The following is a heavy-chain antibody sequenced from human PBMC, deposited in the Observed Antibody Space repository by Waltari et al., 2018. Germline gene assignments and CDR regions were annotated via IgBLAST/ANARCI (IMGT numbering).Heavy chain of an antibody. V-gene: IGHV1-3*01. CDR1: GYTFTSYA. CDR3: ARPKFTGPFDI. J-gene: IGHJ3*02. Sequence: QVQLVQSGAEVKKPGASVKVSCKASGYTFTSYAMHWVRQAPGQRLEWMGWINAGNGNTKYSQRFQGRVTITRDTSASTAYMELSSLRSEDTAVYYCARPKFTGPFDIWGQGTMVTVSS. CDR2: INAGNGNT. D-gene: IGHD3-10*01.